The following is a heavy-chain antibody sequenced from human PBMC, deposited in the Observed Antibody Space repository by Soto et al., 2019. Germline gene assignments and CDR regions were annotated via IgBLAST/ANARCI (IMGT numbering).Heavy chain of an antibody. V-gene: IGHV4-34*01. CDR1: GGSFSGYY. CDR3: ARGRDDIVVVSAANEFYYYYMDV. Sequence: SETLSLTCAVYGGSFSGYYWSWIRQPPGKGLEWIGEINHSGSTNYNPSLKSRVTISVDTSKNQFSLKLSSVTAADTAVYYCARGRDDIVVVSAANEFYYYYMDVWGKGTTVTVSS. D-gene: IGHD2-2*01. J-gene: IGHJ6*03. CDR2: INHSGST.